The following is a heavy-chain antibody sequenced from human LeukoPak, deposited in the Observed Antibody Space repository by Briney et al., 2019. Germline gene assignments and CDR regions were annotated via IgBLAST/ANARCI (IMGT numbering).Heavy chain of an antibody. J-gene: IGHJ6*03. CDR3: ARGDLPDYYYYYMDV. CDR1: GGSISSSSYY. V-gene: IGHV4-39*01. CDR2: IYYSGST. Sequence: SETLSPTCTVSGGSISSSSYYWGWIRQPPGKGLEWIGSIYYSGSTYYNPSLKSRVTISVDTSKNQFSLKLSSVTAADTAVYYCARGDLPDYYYYYMDVWGKGTTVTVSS.